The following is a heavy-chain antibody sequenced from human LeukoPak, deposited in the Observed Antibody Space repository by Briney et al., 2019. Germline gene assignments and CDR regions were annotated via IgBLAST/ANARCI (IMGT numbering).Heavy chain of an antibody. Sequence: VESLKISCKGSGYSFPSYWIGWVRQMPGKGLEWMGIIYPGDSDTSYSPSFQGQVTISADKSISTAYLQWSSLKASDTAMYYCARRSPYGSGSYGGYYYYYGMDVWGQGTTVTVSS. CDR2: IYPGDSDT. V-gene: IGHV5-51*01. D-gene: IGHD3-10*01. CDR1: GYSFPSYW. CDR3: ARRSPYGSGSYGGYYYYYGMDV. J-gene: IGHJ6*02.